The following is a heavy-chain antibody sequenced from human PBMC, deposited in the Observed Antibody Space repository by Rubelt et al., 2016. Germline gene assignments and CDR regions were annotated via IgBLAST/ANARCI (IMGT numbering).Heavy chain of an antibody. Sequence: GKGLEWVANIKFDEIETYSVDSVKGRFTISRDNAKNSLYLQMNSLRAEDTAVYYCARTYYYDSSGYYQSYYFDYWGQGTLVTVSS. CDR2: IKFDEIET. D-gene: IGHD3-22*01. J-gene: IGHJ4*02. V-gene: IGHV3-7*01. CDR3: ARTYYYDSSGYYQSYYFDY.